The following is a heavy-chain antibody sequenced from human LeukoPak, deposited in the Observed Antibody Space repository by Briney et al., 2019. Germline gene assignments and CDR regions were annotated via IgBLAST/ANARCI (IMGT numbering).Heavy chain of an antibody. CDR1: GFNLSTYG. V-gene: IGHV3-33*01. Sequence: GGSLRLSCAASGFNLSTYGMHWVRQAPGMGLEWVADIWYDGNNKFYADSVKGRFTISRDNSKNTVHLQMYSLRDEVTAVYYCAAAYGEGWFDPWGQGTQVTVSS. J-gene: IGHJ5*02. CDR2: IWYDGNNK. D-gene: IGHD4-17*01. CDR3: AAAYGEGWFDP.